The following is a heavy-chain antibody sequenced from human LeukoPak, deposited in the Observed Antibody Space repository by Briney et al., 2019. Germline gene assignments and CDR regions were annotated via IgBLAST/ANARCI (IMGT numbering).Heavy chain of an antibody. Sequence: PSETLSLTCTVSGGSISSYYWSWIRPPAAKELEWIGLIYNSGSTHSNHSLTSRATISVHTSKNQLPLQLNSVTTADTAVYYCARDRLTYYYDSSGYSSFDYWGQGTLVTVSS. D-gene: IGHD3-22*01. CDR2: IYNSGST. CDR3: ARDRLTYYYDSSGYSSFDY. J-gene: IGHJ4*02. V-gene: IGHV4-4*07. CDR1: GGSISSYY.